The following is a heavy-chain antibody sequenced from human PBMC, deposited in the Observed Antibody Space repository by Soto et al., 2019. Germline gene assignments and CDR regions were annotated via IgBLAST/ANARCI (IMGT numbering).Heavy chain of an antibody. CDR3: VQRRGGDYGDYFGDAFDI. D-gene: IGHD4-17*01. J-gene: IGHJ3*02. V-gene: IGHV3-64D*06. CDR1: GFTFSSYA. CDR2: ISSNGGST. Sequence: EVQLVESGGGLVQPGGSLRLSCSASGFTFSSYAMHWVRQAPGKGLEYVSAISSNGGSTYYADSVKGRFTISRDNSKNTLYLQMSSLRAEHTAVYYCVQRRGGDYGDYFGDAFDIWGQGTMVTVSS.